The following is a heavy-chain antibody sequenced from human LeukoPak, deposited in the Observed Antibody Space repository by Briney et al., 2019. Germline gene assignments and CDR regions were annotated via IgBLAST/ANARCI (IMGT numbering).Heavy chain of an antibody. V-gene: IGHV4-61*08. Sequence: SETLSLTCTVSGGSISSGGYYWSWIRQPPGKGLEWIGYIYHSGSTNYNPSLKSRVTISVDTSKNQFSLKLSSVTAADTAVYYCATSSGQDNGELDYWGQGTLVTVSS. CDR1: GGSISSGGYY. CDR3: ATSSGQDNGELDY. CDR2: IYHSGST. D-gene: IGHD6-19*01. J-gene: IGHJ4*02.